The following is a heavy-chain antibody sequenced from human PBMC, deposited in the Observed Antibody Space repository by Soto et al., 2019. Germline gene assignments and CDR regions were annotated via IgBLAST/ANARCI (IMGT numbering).Heavy chain of an antibody. J-gene: IGHJ4*02. Sequence: GGSLRLSCAASGFTFSSYWMHWVRQAPGKGLVWVSHINSDGSSTTYADSVKGRFTISRDNAKNTLYLQMNSLRAEDTAVYYCARDKGRSPLDYWGQGTLVTAPQ. CDR1: GFTFSSYW. D-gene: IGHD2-15*01. V-gene: IGHV3-74*01. CDR2: INSDGSST. CDR3: ARDKGRSPLDY.